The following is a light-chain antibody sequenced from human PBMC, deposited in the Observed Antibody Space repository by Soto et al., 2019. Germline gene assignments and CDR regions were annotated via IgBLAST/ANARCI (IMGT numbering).Light chain of an antibody. CDR2: GAY. V-gene: IGKV3-15*01. CDR3: QQYNNWPRT. CDR1: QSVSSN. J-gene: IGKJ1*01. Sequence: EIVMTQSPAILSVSPGERATLSCRASQSVSSNLAWYQQKPGQAPRLLIYGAYTRATGIPARFSGSGSGTEFTLTINSLQSEDFAVYYCQQYNNWPRTFGQGTKVEIK.